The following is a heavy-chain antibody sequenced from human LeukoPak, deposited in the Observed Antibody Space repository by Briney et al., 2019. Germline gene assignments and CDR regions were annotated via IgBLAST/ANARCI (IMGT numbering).Heavy chain of an antibody. D-gene: IGHD3-9*01. CDR3: ARRNYDILTAYYLGNWFDP. CDR2: ISGSSGST. Sequence: GGSLRLSCAASGFTFNSYAMSWVRQAPGKGLEWVSAISGSSGSTYYADSVKDRFTISRDNSNNTLYLQMNSLRAEDTAVYYCARRNYDILTAYYLGNWFDPWGQGTLVTVSS. CDR1: GFTFNSYA. J-gene: IGHJ5*02. V-gene: IGHV3-23*01.